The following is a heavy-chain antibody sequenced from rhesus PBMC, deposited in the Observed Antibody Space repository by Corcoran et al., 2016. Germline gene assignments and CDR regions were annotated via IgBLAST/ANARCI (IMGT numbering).Heavy chain of an antibody. CDR3: ATPPRGYFEF. CDR1: GFTSSSYG. Sequence: EVQLVESGGGSVQPGVSLRLSCAASGFTSSSYGMSWVRQAPGNGLALVSYISNGGGSTCYAGPVKGLFTYSRDNSKNTLSLQMHSLRAEGTAVYYCATPPRGYFEFWGQGALVTVSS. V-gene: IGHV3S5*01. J-gene: IGHJ1*01. CDR2: ISNGGGST.